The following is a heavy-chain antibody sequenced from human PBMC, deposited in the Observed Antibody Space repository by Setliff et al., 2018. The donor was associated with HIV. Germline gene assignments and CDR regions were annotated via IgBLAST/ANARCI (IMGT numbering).Heavy chain of an antibody. Sequence: SETLSLTCTVSGGSISSGSYYWSWIRQPAGKGLEWIGRIYTSGSTNYNPSLKSRATISVDTSKNQFSLKLRSVTAADTAVYYCARETYYYDNPQYYYYYMDVWGKGTTVTV. J-gene: IGHJ6*03. CDR3: ARETYYYDNPQYYYYYMDV. CDR2: IYTSGST. V-gene: IGHV4-61*02. CDR1: GGSISSGSYY. D-gene: IGHD3-22*01.